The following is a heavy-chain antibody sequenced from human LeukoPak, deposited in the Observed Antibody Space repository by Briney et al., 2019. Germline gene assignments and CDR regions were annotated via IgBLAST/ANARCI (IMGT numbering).Heavy chain of an antibody. CDR2: MNQDGNEI. J-gene: IGHJ4*02. Sequence: GGSLRLSCAASGFTFSSYWMSWVRQAPGKGLEWVANMNQDGNEIYYVDSLKGRFTISRDNAKNSLYLQMNSLRADDTAVYYCAREDLWFGEFLFDYWGQGTLVTVSS. CDR1: GFTFSSYW. CDR3: AREDLWFGEFLFDY. V-gene: IGHV3-7*03. D-gene: IGHD3-10*01.